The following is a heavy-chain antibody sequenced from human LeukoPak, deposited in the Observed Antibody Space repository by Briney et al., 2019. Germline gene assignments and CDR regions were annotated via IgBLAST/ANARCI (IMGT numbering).Heavy chain of an antibody. CDR1: GYTFTGYY. J-gene: IGHJ4*02. V-gene: IGHV1-2*02. CDR2: INPKSGRT. D-gene: IGHD2-15*01. Sequence: ASVKVSCKASGYTFTGYYMHWVRQAPGQGLEWMGWINPKSGRTNYAQKFQGRVTMNRETSISTAYMELSRLRSDDTAVYYCARGEDIVVVVASDSYGYDYWGQGTLVTVSS. CDR3: ARGEDIVVVVASDSYGYDY.